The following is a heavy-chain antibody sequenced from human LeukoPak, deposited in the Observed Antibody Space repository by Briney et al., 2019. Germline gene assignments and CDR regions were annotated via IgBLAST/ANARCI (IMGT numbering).Heavy chain of an antibody. V-gene: IGHV3-21*04. Sequence: KSGGSLRLSCEASGFTFTTYSMTWVRQAPGKGLEWVSIISSGSSAIFSADALKGRFTISRDNAKNSLFLQMNSLRAEDTAVYYCARGVRYYDGGGYPVFQHWGPGTLVTVSS. CDR3: ARGVRYYDGGGYPVFQH. J-gene: IGHJ1*01. D-gene: IGHD3-22*01. CDR2: ISSGSSAI. CDR1: GFTFTTYS.